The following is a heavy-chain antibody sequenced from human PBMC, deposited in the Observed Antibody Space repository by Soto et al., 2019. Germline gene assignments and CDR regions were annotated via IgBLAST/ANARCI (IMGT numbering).Heavy chain of an antibody. Sequence: PSVKVSCKASGYTFTSYGISWVRQAPGQGLEWMGWISAYNGNTNYAQKLQGRVTMTTDTSTSTAYMELRSLRSDDTAVYYCARDRCSGGSCKTTSKPFDYWGQGTLVTVSS. D-gene: IGHD2-15*01. CDR3: ARDRCSGGSCKTTSKPFDY. V-gene: IGHV1-18*01. J-gene: IGHJ4*02. CDR2: ISAYNGNT. CDR1: GYTFTSYG.